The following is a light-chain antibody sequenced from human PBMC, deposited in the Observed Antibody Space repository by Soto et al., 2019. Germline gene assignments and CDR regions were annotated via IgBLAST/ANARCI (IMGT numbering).Light chain of an antibody. CDR2: DNS. V-gene: IGLV1-40*01. Sequence: QSVLTQPPSVSGAPGHRVTDSCTGSRSNIGAGYNVHWYQQLPGTAPKLLIYDNSNRPSGVPDRFSGSKSGTSASLAITGLQADDEADYYCQSYDTSLSGSVVFGGATQLTVL. CDR1: RSNIGAGYN. CDR3: QSYDTSLSGSVV. J-gene: IGLJ2*01.